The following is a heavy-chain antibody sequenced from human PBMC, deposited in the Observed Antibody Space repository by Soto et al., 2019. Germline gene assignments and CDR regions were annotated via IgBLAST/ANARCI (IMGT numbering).Heavy chain of an antibody. CDR3: AASDSSSWQHDY. D-gene: IGHD6-13*01. J-gene: IGHJ4*02. V-gene: IGHV1-69*01. CDR1: GDSFSSYA. CDR2: IIPIFETA. Sequence: QVQLVQSGAEMKKPGSSVKVSCKVSGDSFSSYAISWVRQAPGEGLEWVGGIIPIFETANYAQNFQGRVTITAVESRTTAYLEVTRLRPQDTAVFYCAASDSSSWQHDYWGQGTLITVSS.